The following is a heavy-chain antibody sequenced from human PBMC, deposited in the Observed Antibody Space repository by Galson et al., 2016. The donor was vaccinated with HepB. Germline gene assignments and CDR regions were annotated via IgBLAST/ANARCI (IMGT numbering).Heavy chain of an antibody. J-gene: IGHJ6*02. Sequence: SVKVSCKASGGTFSSYAISWVRQAPGQGLEWMGGIIPILGTANYAQKFQGRVTITADKSTSTAYMELSSLRSEDTAVYYCHLVVVAAFSFFYGMDVWGQGTTVTVSS. CDR3: HLVVVAAFSFFYGMDV. D-gene: IGHD2-15*01. CDR2: IIPILGTA. V-gene: IGHV1-69*10. CDR1: GGTFSSYA.